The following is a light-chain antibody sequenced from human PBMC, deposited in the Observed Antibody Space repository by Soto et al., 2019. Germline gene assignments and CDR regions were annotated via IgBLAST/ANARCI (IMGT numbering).Light chain of an antibody. CDR2: EGT. V-gene: IGLV2-23*01. CDR3: CSYAGSTSWV. CDR1: SSDVRNYNL. Sequence: QYALTQPASVSGSPGQSITISCTGTSSDVRNYNLVSWYQQHPGKAPKLMIYEGTKRPSGVSNRFSGSKSGNTASLTISGLQAEDEADYHCCSYAGSTSWVFGGGTKVTVL. J-gene: IGLJ3*02.